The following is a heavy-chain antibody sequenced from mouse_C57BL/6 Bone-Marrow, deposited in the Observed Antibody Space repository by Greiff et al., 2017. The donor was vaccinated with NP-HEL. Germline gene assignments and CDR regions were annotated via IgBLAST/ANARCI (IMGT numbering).Heavy chain of an antibody. CDR1: GFNIKDDY. J-gene: IGHJ2*01. CDR3: TRGGTTVVAFDY. D-gene: IGHD1-1*01. CDR2: IDPANGDT. Sequence: VQLQQSGAELVRPGASVKLSCTASGFNIKDDYMHWVKQRPDQGLEWIGWIDPANGDTEYASKFQGKATITADTSSNTAYLQLSSLTSEDTAVYYCTRGGTTVVAFDYWGQGTTLTVSS. V-gene: IGHV14-4*01.